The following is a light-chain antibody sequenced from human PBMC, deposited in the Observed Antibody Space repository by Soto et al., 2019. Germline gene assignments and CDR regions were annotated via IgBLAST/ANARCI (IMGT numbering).Light chain of an antibody. CDR2: DAS. CDR3: QQRSNWPPACT. CDR1: QSVSSY. J-gene: IGKJ1*01. Sequence: EIVLTQSPATLSFSPGERATLSCRASQSVSSYLAWYQQKPGQAPRLLIYDASNRATGIPARFSGSGSGTDFTLTISSLEPEDFAVYYCQQRSNWPPACTFGQGTKVDI. V-gene: IGKV3-11*01.